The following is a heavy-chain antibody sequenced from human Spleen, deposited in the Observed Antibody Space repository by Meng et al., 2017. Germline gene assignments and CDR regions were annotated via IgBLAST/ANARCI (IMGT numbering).Heavy chain of an antibody. CDR2: IYHSGST. V-gene: IGHV4-4*02. CDR1: GGFISSSNW. CDR3: ASFPPPGKQWLVTDY. J-gene: IGHJ4*02. Sequence: QVQLQESGPGLVKPSGTLSLTCSVSGGFISSSNWWSWFRQPPGKGLEWIGEIYHSGSTNYNPFLKSRVTISVDKSKNQFSLKLSSVTAADTAVYYCASFPPPGKQWLVTDYWGQGTLVTVSS. D-gene: IGHD6-19*01.